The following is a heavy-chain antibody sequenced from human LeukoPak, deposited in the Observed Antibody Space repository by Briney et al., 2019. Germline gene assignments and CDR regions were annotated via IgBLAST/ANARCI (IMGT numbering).Heavy chain of an antibody. D-gene: IGHD2-2*02. J-gene: IGHJ4*02. CDR2: IIPIFGTA. V-gene: IGHV1-69*05. CDR1: GGTFSSYA. Sequence: SVKVSCKASGGTFSSYAISWVRQAPGQGLEWMGGIIPIFGTANYAQKFQGRVTITTDESTSTAYMELSSLRSEDTAVYYCARTVANCSSTSCYIQKYYFDYWGQGTLVAVSS. CDR3: ARTVANCSSTSCYIQKYYFDY.